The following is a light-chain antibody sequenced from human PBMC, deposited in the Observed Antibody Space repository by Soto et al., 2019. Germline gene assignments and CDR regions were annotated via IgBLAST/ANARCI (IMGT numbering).Light chain of an antibody. CDR2: GAS. Sequence: EIVMTQSPATMSVSPGERDTLSCRASQSVSSNLAWYQQKPGQAPRLLIYGASTRATGIPARFSGSGSGTEFTLTFISLQSEDFAVYYCQQYNNWPPWTFGQGTKVEIK. V-gene: IGKV3-15*01. J-gene: IGKJ1*01. CDR1: QSVSSN. CDR3: QQYNNWPPWT.